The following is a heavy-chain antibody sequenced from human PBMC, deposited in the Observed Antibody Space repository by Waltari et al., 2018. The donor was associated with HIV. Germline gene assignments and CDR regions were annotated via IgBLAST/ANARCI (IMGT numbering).Heavy chain of an antibody. CDR2: INAGNGNT. J-gene: IGHJ4*02. CDR3: ARELMIAVAGPIFY. CDR1: GYTFTSYA. D-gene: IGHD6-19*01. Sequence: QVQLVQSGAEVKKPGASVKVSCKASGYTFTSYAMHWVRQAPGQRLEWMGWINAGNGNTKYSQKFQGRVTITRDTSASTAYMELSSLRSEDTAVYYCARELMIAVAGPIFYWGQGTLVTVSS. V-gene: IGHV1-3*01.